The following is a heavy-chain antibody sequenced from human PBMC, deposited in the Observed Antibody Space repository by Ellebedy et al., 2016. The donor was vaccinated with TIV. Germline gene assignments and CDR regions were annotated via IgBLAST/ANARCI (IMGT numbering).Heavy chain of an antibody. V-gene: IGHV3-74*01. CDR1: GFSFSSYW. Sequence: GESLKISCAASGFSFSSYWMHWVRQAPGKGLVWVSRIHMDGSFARYAASVKGRFPTSRDNAKHTLYLQMNRLRAGERAVYYCAREGLVGATDAWGQGNMVTVAS. CDR2: IHMDGSFA. J-gene: IGHJ5*02. CDR3: AREGLVGATDA. D-gene: IGHD1-26*01.